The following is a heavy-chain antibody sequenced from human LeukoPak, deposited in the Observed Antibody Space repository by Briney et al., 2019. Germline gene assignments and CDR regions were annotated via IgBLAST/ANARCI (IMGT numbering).Heavy chain of an antibody. D-gene: IGHD3-10*01. CDR3: ARKNLLLWLGESWGWYYFDY. J-gene: IGHJ4*02. CDR1: GFTFSSYE. V-gene: IGHV3-48*03. CDR2: ISSSGSTI. Sequence: GGSLRLSCAASGFTFSSYEMNWVRQAPGKGLEWVSYISSSGSTIYYADSVKGRFTISRDNAKNSLYLQMNSLRAEDTAVYYCARKNLLLWLGESWGWYYFDYWGQGTLVTVSS.